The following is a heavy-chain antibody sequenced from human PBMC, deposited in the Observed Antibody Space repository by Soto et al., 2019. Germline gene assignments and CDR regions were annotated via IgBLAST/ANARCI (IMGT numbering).Heavy chain of an antibody. CDR3: ARTGAIFGVVITNPEYYFDY. V-gene: IGHV1-18*01. CDR1: GYTFTSYG. CDR2: ISAYNGNT. J-gene: IGHJ4*02. Sequence: ASVKVSCKASGYTFTSYGISWVRQAPGQGLEWMGWISAYNGNTNYAQKLQGRVTMTTDTSTSTAYMELRSLRSDDTAVYYCARTGAIFGVVITNPEYYFDYWGQGTLVTVSS. D-gene: IGHD3-3*01.